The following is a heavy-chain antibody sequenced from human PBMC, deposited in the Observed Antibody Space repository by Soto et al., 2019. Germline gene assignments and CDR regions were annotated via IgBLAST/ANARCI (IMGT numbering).Heavy chain of an antibody. Sequence: PGGSLRLSCAASGFTFSSYGMHWVRQAPGKGLEWVAVISYDGSNKYYADSVKGRFTISRDNSKNTLYLQMNSLRAEDTAVYYCAKPYWVVVVAAPSHVWGQGTTVTVSS. V-gene: IGHV3-30*18. CDR2: ISYDGSNK. CDR3: AKPYWVVVVAAPSHV. CDR1: GFTFSSYG. D-gene: IGHD2-15*01. J-gene: IGHJ6*02.